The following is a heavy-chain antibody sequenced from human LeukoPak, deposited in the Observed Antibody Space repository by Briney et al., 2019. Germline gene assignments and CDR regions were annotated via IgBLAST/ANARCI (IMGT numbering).Heavy chain of an antibody. CDR3: AKDFHVDIWRVASIDY. CDR2: IRYDGSNK. CDR1: GFTFSSYG. J-gene: IGHJ4*02. Sequence: GGSLRLSCAASGFTFSSYGMHWVRQAPGKGLEWVAFIRYDGSNKYYADSVKGRFTISRDNSKNTLYLQMNSLRAEDTAVYYCAKDFHVDIWRVASIDYWGQGTLVTVSS. V-gene: IGHV3-30*02. D-gene: IGHD3-3*01.